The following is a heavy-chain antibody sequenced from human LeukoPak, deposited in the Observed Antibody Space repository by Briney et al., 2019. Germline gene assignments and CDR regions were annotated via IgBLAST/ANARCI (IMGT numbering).Heavy chain of an antibody. D-gene: IGHD4-17*01. CDR3: ARDVHGDYGSGWFDP. Sequence: ASVKASCKASGYTFTSYYMHWVRQAPGQGLEWMGIINPSGGSTSYAQKFQGRVTMTRDTSTSTVYMGLSSLRSEDTAVYYCARDVHGDYGSGWFDPWGQGTLVSVSS. V-gene: IGHV1-46*01. J-gene: IGHJ5*02. CDR1: GYTFTSYY. CDR2: INPSGGST.